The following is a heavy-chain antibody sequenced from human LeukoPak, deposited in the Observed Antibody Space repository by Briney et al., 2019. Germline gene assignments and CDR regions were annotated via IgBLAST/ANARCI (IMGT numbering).Heavy chain of an antibody. CDR3: AHRRGGYNWNHGDFDY. CDR1: GFSLSTSGVG. J-gene: IGHJ4*02. V-gene: IGHV2-5*02. D-gene: IGHD1-14*01. CDR2: IYWDDDK. Sequence: SGPTLVNPIETLTLTCTFSGFSLSTSGVGVGWIRQPPGKALEWLALIYWDDDKRYSPSLKSRLTITKVTSTNQVVLAMTNMDPVDTGTYYCAHRRGGYNWNHGDFDYWGQGTLATVSS.